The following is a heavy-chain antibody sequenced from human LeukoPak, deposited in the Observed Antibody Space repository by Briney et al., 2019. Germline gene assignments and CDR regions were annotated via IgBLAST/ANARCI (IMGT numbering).Heavy chain of an antibody. V-gene: IGHV4-61*02. CDR1: GGSISSGSYY. D-gene: IGHD4-17*01. Sequence: SETLSLTCTVSGGSISSGSYYWSWIRQPAGKGLEWIGRIYTSGSTNYNPSLKSRVTISVDTSKNQFSLKLSSVTAADTAVYYCAGTTVGYYYYYMDVWGKGTTVTVSS. CDR3: AGTTVGYYYYYMDV. J-gene: IGHJ6*03. CDR2: IYTSGST.